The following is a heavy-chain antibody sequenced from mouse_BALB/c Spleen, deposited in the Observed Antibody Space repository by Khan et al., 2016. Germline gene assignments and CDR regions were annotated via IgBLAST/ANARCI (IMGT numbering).Heavy chain of an antibody. CDR2: ISYSGST. Sequence: EVQLQESGPGLVKPSQSLSLTCTVTGYSITSDYAWNWIRQFPGNKLEWMGYISYSGSTSYNPSLKSRISITRDTSKNQFFLQLNSVTTEDTATXYCVRREITTWGYYFDYWGQGTTLTVSS. V-gene: IGHV3-2*02. CDR3: VRREITTWGYYFDY. J-gene: IGHJ2*01. CDR1: GYSITSDYA. D-gene: IGHD2-4*01.